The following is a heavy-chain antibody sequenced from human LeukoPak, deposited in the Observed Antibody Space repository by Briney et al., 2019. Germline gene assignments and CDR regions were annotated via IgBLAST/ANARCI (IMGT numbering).Heavy chain of an antibody. J-gene: IGHJ3*02. CDR1: GYTFTSYG. V-gene: IGHV1-18*01. CDR3: ARDPGCSSTSCYRDYAFDI. Sequence: ASVKVSCKASGYTFTSYGISWARQAPGQGLEWMGWISAYNGNTSYAQKLQGRVTMTTDTSTSTAYMELRSLRSDDTAVYYCARDPGCSSTSCYRDYAFDIWGQGTMVTVSS. D-gene: IGHD2-2*01. CDR2: ISAYNGNT.